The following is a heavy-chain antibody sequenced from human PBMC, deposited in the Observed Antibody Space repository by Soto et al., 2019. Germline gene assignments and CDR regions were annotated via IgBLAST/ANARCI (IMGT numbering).Heavy chain of an antibody. J-gene: IGHJ4*02. Sequence: SETLSLTCTVSGDSMSSYYWSWIRQPPGQGLEWIGYIFSSGSTNYNPSLKSRVTMSVDTSKNQFSLKLSSVTAADTAVYYCARRRRDGYNFASWGQGILVTVSS. CDR1: GDSMSSYY. V-gene: IGHV4-59*01. CDR2: IFSSGST. D-gene: IGHD2-21*01. CDR3: ARRRRDGYNFAS.